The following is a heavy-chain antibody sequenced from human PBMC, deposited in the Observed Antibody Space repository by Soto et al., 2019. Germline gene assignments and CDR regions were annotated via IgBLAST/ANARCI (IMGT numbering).Heavy chain of an antibody. CDR2: ISGTGSRT. J-gene: IGHJ6*02. V-gene: IGHV3-23*01. Sequence: GGSLRLSCAASGFTFNTNAMSWVRQAPGKGLEWVSSISGTGSRTYYADSVKGRFTIARDNSKNTVSLQMNNLRAEDTGLYYCTKDTGYLTMDAWGQGTTVTVSS. CDR3: TKDTGYLTMDA. D-gene: IGHD6-25*01. CDR1: GFTFNTNA.